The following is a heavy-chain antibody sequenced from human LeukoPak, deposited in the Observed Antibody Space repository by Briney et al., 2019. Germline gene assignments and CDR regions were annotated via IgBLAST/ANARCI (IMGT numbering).Heavy chain of an antibody. J-gene: IGHJ4*02. CDR1: GFTFDDYA. Sequence: GGSLRLSCAASGFTFDDYAMHWVRHAPGKGLVWVSLISWDGGSTYYADSVKGRFTISRDNSKNSLYLQMNSLRAEDTALYYCAKDRAPSYYYDSSGYYGALDYWGQGTLVTVSS. CDR3: AKDRAPSYYYDSSGYYGALDY. D-gene: IGHD3-22*01. CDR2: ISWDGGST. V-gene: IGHV3-43D*03.